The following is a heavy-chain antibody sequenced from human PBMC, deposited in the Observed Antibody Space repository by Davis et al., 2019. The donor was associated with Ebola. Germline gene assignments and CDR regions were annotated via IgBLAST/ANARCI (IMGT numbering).Heavy chain of an antibody. CDR2: IYHSGST. J-gene: IGHJ4*02. Sequence: SETLSLTCAVYGGSFSGYYWSWIRQTPGKGLEWIGEIYHSGSTNYNPSLKSRVTISVDTSKNQFSLKLSSVTAADTAVYYCASSLAVVVPAAIDYWGQGTLVTVSS. V-gene: IGHV4-34*01. CDR3: ASSLAVVVPAAIDY. CDR1: GGSFSGYY. D-gene: IGHD2-2*02.